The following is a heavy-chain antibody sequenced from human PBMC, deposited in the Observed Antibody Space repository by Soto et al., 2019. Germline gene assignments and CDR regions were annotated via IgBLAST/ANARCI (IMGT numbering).Heavy chain of an antibody. CDR3: ARGGLDSRPFDY. J-gene: IGHJ4*02. CDR2: INHSGST. V-gene: IGHV4-34*01. CDR1: GGSFSGYY. Sequence: SETLSLTCAVYGGSFSGYYWSWIRQPPGKGLEWIGEINHSGSTNYNPSLKSRVTISVDTSKNQFSLKLSSVTAADTAVYYCARGGLDSRPFDYWGQGTLVTVSS. D-gene: IGHD3-22*01.